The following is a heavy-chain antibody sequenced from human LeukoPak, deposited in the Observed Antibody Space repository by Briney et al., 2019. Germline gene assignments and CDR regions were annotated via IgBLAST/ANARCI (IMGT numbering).Heavy chain of an antibody. D-gene: IGHD2-15*01. CDR2: ISSSSSYT. V-gene: IGHV3-11*03. CDR1: GFTFSDYY. J-gene: IGHJ4*02. CDR3: ARKWLYCSGGSCYYFDY. Sequence: GGSLRLSCAASGFTFSDYYMSWIRQAPGKGLEWVSYISSSSSYTNYADSVEGRFTISRDNAKNSLYLQMNSLRAEDTAVYYCARKWLYCSGGSCYYFDYWGQGTLVTVSS.